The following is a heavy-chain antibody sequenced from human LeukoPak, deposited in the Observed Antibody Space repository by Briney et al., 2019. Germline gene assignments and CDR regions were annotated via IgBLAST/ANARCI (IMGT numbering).Heavy chain of an antibody. V-gene: IGHV4-39*07. CDR2: IYYSGST. J-gene: IGHJ5*02. CDR1: GGSISSSSYY. D-gene: IGHD3-3*01. Sequence: SETLSLTCTVSGGSISSSSYYWGWIRQPPGKGLEWIGSIYYSGSTYYNPSLKSRVTISVDTSKNQFSLKLSSVTAADTAVYYCARKRFLGNWFDPWGQGTLVTVSS. CDR3: ARKRFLGNWFDP.